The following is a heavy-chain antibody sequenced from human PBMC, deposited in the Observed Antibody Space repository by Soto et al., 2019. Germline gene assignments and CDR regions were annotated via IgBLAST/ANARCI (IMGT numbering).Heavy chain of an antibody. CDR2: ISGSGDST. CDR3: AKGFWAVAGTRYFDY. CDR1: GFTFSNYA. V-gene: IGHV3-23*01. J-gene: IGHJ4*02. Sequence: GGSRRRSCSASGFTFSNYAMNWVRQAPGKGLEWVSVISGSGDSTYYADSVKGRFTISRHNSKNTLYLQMNSLRAEDTAVYYCAKGFWAVAGTRYFDYWGQGPLATVSS. D-gene: IGHD6-19*01.